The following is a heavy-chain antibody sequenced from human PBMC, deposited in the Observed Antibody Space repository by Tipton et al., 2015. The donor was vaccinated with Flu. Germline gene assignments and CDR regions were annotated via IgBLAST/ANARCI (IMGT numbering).Heavy chain of an antibody. Sequence: TLSLTCSVSGGSIISIGHYWGWIRQSPGKGLEWIGTIYYGGSTYYNPSLKSRVTISLDMSKSQFSLQLTSVTAADTAVYFCAREHGYHVFWGQGKLVTVSS. V-gene: IGHV4-39*07. CDR1: GGSIISIGHY. J-gene: IGHJ4*02. CDR2: IYYGGST. CDR3: AREHGYHVF. D-gene: IGHD5-18*01.